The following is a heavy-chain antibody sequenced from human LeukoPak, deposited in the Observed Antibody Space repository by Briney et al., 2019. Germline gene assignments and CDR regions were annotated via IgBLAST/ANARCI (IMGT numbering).Heavy chain of an antibody. Sequence: GESLQISCQGSGYSFTSYWIGWVRQMPGKGLEWMGIIYPGDSDTRYSPSFQGQVTITADKSIGTAYLQWSSLKASDTAMYYCARSEMATTIVDYWGQGTLVTVSS. J-gene: IGHJ4*02. V-gene: IGHV5-51*01. CDR1: GYSFTSYW. CDR3: ARSEMATTIVDY. D-gene: IGHD5-24*01. CDR2: IYPGDSDT.